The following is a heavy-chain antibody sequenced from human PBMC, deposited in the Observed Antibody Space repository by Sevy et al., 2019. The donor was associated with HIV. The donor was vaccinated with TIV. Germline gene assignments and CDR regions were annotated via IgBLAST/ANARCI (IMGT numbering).Heavy chain of an antibody. D-gene: IGHD5-18*01. J-gene: IGHJ3*02. CDR2: ISGSGGST. CDR1: GFTFSSYA. V-gene: IGHV3-23*01. CDR3: AKDETAMGRHAFDI. Sequence: GGSLRLSCAASGFTFSSYAMSWVRQAPGKGLEWVSAISGSGGSTYYADSVKGRSTSSSDNAKNTLYLQMNSLRAEDGAVYYCAKDETAMGRHAFDIWGQGTMVTVSS.